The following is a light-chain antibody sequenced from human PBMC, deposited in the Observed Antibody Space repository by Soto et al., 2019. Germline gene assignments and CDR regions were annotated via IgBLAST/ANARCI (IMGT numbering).Light chain of an antibody. CDR1: SSNVGINY. J-gene: IGLJ2*01. CDR2: RDN. V-gene: IGLV1-47*01. Sequence: QSVLTQPPSASGAPWQRVTISCSGSSSNVGINYVYWYQQLPGTAPKLLIYRDNQRPSGVPDRFSGSKSGTSASLAISGLRSEDEADYYCTAWDDSLRGRVFGGGTKVTVL. CDR3: TAWDDSLRGRV.